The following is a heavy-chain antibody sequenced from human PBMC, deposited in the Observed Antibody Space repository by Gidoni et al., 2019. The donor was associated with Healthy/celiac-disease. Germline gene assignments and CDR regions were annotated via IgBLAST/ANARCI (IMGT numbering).Heavy chain of an antibody. CDR2: ISYDGSNK. J-gene: IGHJ4*02. CDR3: ARTGEDGDNAPGGGYFDY. Sequence: QVQLVESGGGVVQPGRSLRLSFSASGFTFCAYAGPWVRQAPGKGLEWVAVISYDGSNKYYADSVKGRFTISRDNSKNTLYLQMNSLRAEDTAVYYCARTGEDGDNAPGGGYFDYWGQGTLVTVSS. V-gene: IGHV3-30-3*01. D-gene: IGHD4-17*01. CDR1: GFTFCAYA.